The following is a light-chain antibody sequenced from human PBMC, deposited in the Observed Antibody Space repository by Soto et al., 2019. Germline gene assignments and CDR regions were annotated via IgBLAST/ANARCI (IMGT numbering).Light chain of an antibody. V-gene: IGKV1-9*01. CDR1: QVISTS. CDR2: AAS. J-gene: IGKJ1*01. CDR3: QQRSNWPGT. Sequence: DIQLTQSPSFLSPSIGESVTITCRASQVISTSLAWYQVKPGKAPKLLIYAASTLESGVPSRFSATVSGTEFSLTITSLQPEDFATYYCQQRSNWPGTFGQGTKVDIK.